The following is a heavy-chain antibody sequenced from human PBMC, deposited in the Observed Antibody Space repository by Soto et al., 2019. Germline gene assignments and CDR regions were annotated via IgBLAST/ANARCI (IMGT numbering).Heavy chain of an antibody. V-gene: IGHV5-51*01. Sequence: GESLKISCKVTGHNFTNYWVAWVLQMPGKGLEWMGIVFPGDSDTRYNPSFQGQVTLSADQSTGTAFLHWTSLKAPDTDTYYCARRHLYWSGDACYGTNDHDFWGQGTKVTVSS. J-gene: IGHJ4*02. CDR2: VFPGDSDT. CDR3: ARRHLYWSGDACYGTNDHDF. D-gene: IGHD2-15*01. CDR1: GHNFTNYW.